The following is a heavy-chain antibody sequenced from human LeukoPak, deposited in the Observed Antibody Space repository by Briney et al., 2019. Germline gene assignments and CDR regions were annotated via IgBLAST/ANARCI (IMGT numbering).Heavy chain of an antibody. CDR1: GFTFSSYA. D-gene: IGHD6-19*01. Sequence: GRSLRLSCAASGFTFSSYAMHWVRQAPGKGLEWVAVISYDGSNKYYADSVKGRFTISRDNSKNTLYLQMNSLRAEDTAVYYCAREGIAVASTMDYWGQGTLVTVSS. J-gene: IGHJ4*02. V-gene: IGHV3-30-3*01. CDR2: ISYDGSNK. CDR3: AREGIAVASTMDY.